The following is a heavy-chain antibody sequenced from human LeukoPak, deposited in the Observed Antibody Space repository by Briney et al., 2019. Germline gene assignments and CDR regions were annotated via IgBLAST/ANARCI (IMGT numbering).Heavy chain of an antibody. J-gene: IGHJ4*02. V-gene: IGHV3-21*04. CDR2: ISSSSSYI. Sequence: GSLRLSCAASGFTFSSYSMNWVRQAPGKGLEWVSSISSSSSYIYYADSVKGRFTISRDNAKNSLYLQMNSLRAEDTALYYCAKDITRIVGEAGDYWGQGTLVTVSS. CDR3: AKDITRIVGEAGDY. D-gene: IGHD1-26*01. CDR1: GFTFSSYS.